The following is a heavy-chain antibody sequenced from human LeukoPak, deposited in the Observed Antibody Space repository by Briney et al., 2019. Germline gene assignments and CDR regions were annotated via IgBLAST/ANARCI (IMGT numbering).Heavy chain of an antibody. Sequence: ASVKVSCKASGYTFTSYYMHWVRQAPGQGLEWMGIINPSGGSTSYAQKFQGRVTMTRDTSTSTVYMELNSLRAEDTAVYYCAREVATIHAFDIWGQGTMVTVSS. V-gene: IGHV1-46*01. CDR1: GYTFTSYY. CDR2: INPSGGST. J-gene: IGHJ3*02. D-gene: IGHD5-24*01. CDR3: AREVATIHAFDI.